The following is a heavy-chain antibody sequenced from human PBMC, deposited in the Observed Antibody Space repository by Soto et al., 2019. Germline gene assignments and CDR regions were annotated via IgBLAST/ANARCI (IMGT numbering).Heavy chain of an antibody. CDR2: IVPIYRTA. CDR1: GVTCISYR. Sequence: GASVKVCCKASGVTCISYRINSLRQAPGQGLEWVGGIVPIYRTADYAQKFQGRVTITADESARTSYMELRSLKSQDTAVYYCVRDSGAKLSSSWGQGTLVTVSS. J-gene: IGHJ4*02. CDR3: VRDSGAKLSSS. D-gene: IGHD6-13*01. V-gene: IGHV1-69*13.